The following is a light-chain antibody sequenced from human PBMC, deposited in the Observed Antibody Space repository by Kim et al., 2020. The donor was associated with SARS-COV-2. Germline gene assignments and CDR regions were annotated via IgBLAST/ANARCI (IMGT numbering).Light chain of an antibody. V-gene: IGKV2-30*01. Sequence: DVVMTQSPLSLAVTLGQPASISCRSSQSLVNRDGNTYLNWLQQRPGQSPRRLIYQVSKRDSGVPYRFSGSGSGTNFTLKISGVEAEDVGVYYCLQGTHWPKTFGQGTKLEI. CDR2: QVS. J-gene: IGKJ2*01. CDR3: LQGTHWPKT. CDR1: QSLVNRDGNTY.